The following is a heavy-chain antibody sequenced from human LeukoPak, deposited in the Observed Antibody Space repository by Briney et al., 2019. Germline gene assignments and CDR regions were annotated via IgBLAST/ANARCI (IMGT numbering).Heavy chain of an antibody. D-gene: IGHD3-10*01. CDR1: GYTFSSYA. V-gene: IGHV7-4-1*02. Sequence: GASVKVSCKASGYTFSSYAMNWVRQAPGQGLEWMGWINTNTGNPTYAQGFTGRFVFSLDTSVSTAYLQISSLKAEDTAVYYCARDTGQYAPGTPGFTRFDPWGQGTLVTVSS. J-gene: IGHJ5*02. CDR2: INTNTGNP. CDR3: ARDTGQYAPGTPGFTRFDP.